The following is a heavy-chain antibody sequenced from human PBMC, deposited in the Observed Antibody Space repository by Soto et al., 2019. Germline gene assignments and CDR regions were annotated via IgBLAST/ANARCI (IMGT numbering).Heavy chain of an antibody. CDR1: GFSFSDYA. CDR3: AKRSPYSSGWYSPIFDY. Sequence: GGSLRLSCAASGFSFSDYAMSWARQAPGKGLEWVSVISESGGSTHYADSVRGRFTVSRDNSKNSLSLRMNSLRDEDTAVYFCAKRSPYSSGWYSPIFDYWGQGALVTVSS. V-gene: IGHV3-23*01. CDR2: ISESGGST. J-gene: IGHJ4*02. D-gene: IGHD6-13*01.